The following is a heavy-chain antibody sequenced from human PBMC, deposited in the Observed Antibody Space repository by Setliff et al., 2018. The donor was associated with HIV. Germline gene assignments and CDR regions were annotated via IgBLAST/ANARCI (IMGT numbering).Heavy chain of an antibody. CDR3: ARETYYGSGSYLPTEYYYYYMDV. CDR1: GGTFSSFA. CDR2: IIPIFGTE. J-gene: IGHJ6*03. D-gene: IGHD3-10*01. Sequence: GASVKVSCKASGGTFSSFAISWVRQAPGQGLEWMGGIIPIFGTENYAQKFQGRVTITTDESTTTAYMELRSLRSEDTAVYYCARETYYGSGSYLPTEYYYYYMDVWGKGTTVTVSS. V-gene: IGHV1-69*05.